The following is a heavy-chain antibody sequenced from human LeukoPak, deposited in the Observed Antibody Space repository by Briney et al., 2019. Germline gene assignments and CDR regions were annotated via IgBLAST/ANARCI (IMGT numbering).Heavy chain of an antibody. CDR2: INPNSGGT. J-gene: IGHJ1*01. CDR3: ASGSSGWTSTEYYHY. V-gene: IGHV1-2*02. D-gene: IGHD6-19*01. Sequence: ASVKVSCKASGYTFTGYYMHWVRQAPGQGLEWMGWINPNSGGTNYAQKFQGRVTMTRDTSISTAYMELSRLRSDDTAVYYCASGSSGWTSTEYYHYWGQGTLVTVSS. CDR1: GYTFTGYY.